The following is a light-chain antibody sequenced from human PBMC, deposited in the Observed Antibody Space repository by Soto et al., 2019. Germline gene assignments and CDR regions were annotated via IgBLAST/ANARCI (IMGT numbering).Light chain of an antibody. CDR3: QQRSNWPPIT. Sequence: ETVRTQSPATLSVSPGERATVSCRSSHSVGSTLAWYQQKPGQAPRLLMFDTSTRATGIPARFSGSGSGTEFTLTISSLQSDDFAVYYCQQRSNWPPITFGQGTRLEIK. CDR2: DTS. J-gene: IGKJ5*01. CDR1: HSVGST. V-gene: IGKV3-15*01.